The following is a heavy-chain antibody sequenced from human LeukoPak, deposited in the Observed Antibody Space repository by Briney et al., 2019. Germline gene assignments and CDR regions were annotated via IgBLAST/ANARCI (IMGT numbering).Heavy chain of an antibody. CDR3: TTDLQQWLDPFDY. V-gene: IGHV3-15*01. CDR1: GFTFSNAW. J-gene: IGHJ4*02. D-gene: IGHD6-19*01. CDR2: IKSKTDGGTT. Sequence: GGSLRLSCAASGFTFSNAWMSWVRQAPGKGLEWVGRIKSKTDGGTTDYAAPVKGRFTISRDDSKNTLYLQMNSLKTEDTAVYYCTTDLQQWLDPFDYWGQGTLVTVPS.